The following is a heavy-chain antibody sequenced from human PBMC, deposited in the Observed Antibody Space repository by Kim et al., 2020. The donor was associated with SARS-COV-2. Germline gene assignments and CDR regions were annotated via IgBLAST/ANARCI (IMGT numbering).Heavy chain of an antibody. V-gene: IGHV4-34*01. CDR1: GGSFSDYN. Sequence: SETLSLTCAVYGGSFSDYNWSWIRQPPGKGLEWIGEINHSGITNLSPSLKSRITISVDTSKSQFSLRLKSMTATDTAVYYCERVRAGVVPAPVLGLGPWYDYYAMDVCGRGTPVTVSS. D-gene: IGHD2-2*02. CDR2: INHSGIT. J-gene: IGHJ6*02. CDR3: ERVRAGVVPAPVLGLGPWYDYYAMDV.